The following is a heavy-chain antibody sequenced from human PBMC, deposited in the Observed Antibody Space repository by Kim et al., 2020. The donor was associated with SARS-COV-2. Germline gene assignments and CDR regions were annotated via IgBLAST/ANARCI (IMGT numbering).Heavy chain of an antibody. Sequence: SETLSLTCAVSGGSISSSNWWSWVRQPPGKGLEWIGEIYHSGSTNYNPSLKSRVTISVDKSKNQFSLKLSSVTAADTAVYYCARDRRAADDPPQLPDYYYYGMDVWGQGTTVTVSS. J-gene: IGHJ6*02. CDR1: GGSISSSNW. CDR3: ARDRRAADDPPQLPDYYYYGMDV. CDR2: IYHSGST. V-gene: IGHV4-4*02. D-gene: IGHD2-2*01.